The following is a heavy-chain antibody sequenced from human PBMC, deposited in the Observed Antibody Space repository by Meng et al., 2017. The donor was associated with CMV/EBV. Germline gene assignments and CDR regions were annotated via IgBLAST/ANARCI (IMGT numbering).Heavy chain of an antibody. CDR3: AHSYQYYDFWSGYSFDY. CDR1: GFSLSTSGVG. Sequence: SGPTLVKPTQTLTLTCTFSGFSLSTSGVGVGWIRQPPGKALEWLALIYWNDDKRYSPSLKSRLTITKGTSKNQVVLTMTNMDPVDTATYHCAHSYQYYDFWSGYSFDYWGQGTLVTVSS. CDR2: IYWNDDK. D-gene: IGHD3-3*01. V-gene: IGHV2-5*01. J-gene: IGHJ4*02.